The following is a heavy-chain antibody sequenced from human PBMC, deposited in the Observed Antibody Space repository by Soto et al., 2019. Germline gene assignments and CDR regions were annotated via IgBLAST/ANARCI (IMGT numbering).Heavy chain of an antibody. J-gene: IGHJ4*02. V-gene: IGHV1-69*13. Sequence: PVNLSCKAVGGTFSSYAISWVRQATGQGLEWMGGIIPIFGTANYAQKFQGRVTITADESTSTAYMELSSLRSEDTAVYYCARDGAYYDILTGYPRPYYFDYWGQGTLVTVSS. CDR2: IIPIFGTA. CDR1: GGTFSSYA. CDR3: ARDGAYYDILTGYPRPYYFDY. D-gene: IGHD3-9*01.